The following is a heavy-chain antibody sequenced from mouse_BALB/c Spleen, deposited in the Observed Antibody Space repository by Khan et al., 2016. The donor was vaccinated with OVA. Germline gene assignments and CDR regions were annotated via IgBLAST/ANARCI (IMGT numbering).Heavy chain of an antibody. CDR1: GFSFSSYS. V-gene: IGHV5-6*01. CDR3: ASHLTGSFAY. CDR2: ISSGGDYT. J-gene: IGHJ3*01. Sequence: EVELVESGGDLVRPGGSLKLPFAASGFSFSSYSMSWVRQTPDKRLEWVATISSGGDYTYYPDSVKGRFTISRDNAKNTLYLHMSSLKSEDTAIYYCASHLTGSFAYWGQGTLVTVSA. D-gene: IGHD4-1*01.